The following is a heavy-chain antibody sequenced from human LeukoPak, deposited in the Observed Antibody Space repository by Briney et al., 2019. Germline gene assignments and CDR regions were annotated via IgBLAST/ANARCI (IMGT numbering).Heavy chain of an antibody. CDR3: ARDPPYYDSSGRDDAFDI. V-gene: IGHV4-31*03. Sequence: SQTPSLTCTVSGGSISSGGYYWSWIRQHPGKGLEWIGYIYYSGSTYYNPSLKSRVTISVDTSKNQFSLKLSSVTAADTAVYYCARDPPYYDSSGRDDAFDIWGQGTMVTVSS. CDR1: GGSISSGGYY. D-gene: IGHD3-22*01. CDR2: IYYSGST. J-gene: IGHJ3*02.